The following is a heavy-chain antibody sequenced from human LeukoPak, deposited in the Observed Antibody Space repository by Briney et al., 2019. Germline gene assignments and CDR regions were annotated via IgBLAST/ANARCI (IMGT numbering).Heavy chain of an antibody. J-gene: IGHJ4*02. D-gene: IGHD4-23*01. CDR2: NRSSGSTI. CDR3: AKDLGFSGGNVY. Sequence: ETGGSLILSCADSGFAFSSYEMNWGRQAPGKGLEWVSYNRSSGSTIYYADSVEGRFTISRDNSKNTLYLQMNSLRAEDTAVYYSAKDLGFSGGNVYWGQGTLVTVSP. V-gene: IGHV3-48*03. CDR1: GFAFSSYE.